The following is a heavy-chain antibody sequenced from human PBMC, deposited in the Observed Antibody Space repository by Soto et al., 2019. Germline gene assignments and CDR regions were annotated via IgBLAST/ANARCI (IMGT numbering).Heavy chain of an antibody. CDR3: VRDGTKTLRDWFDP. J-gene: IGHJ5*02. Sequence: LSLTCPVSGASISGFYWSWIRKSAGKGLEWIGRIYATGTTDYNPSLKSRVMMSVDTSKKQFSLKLRSVTAADTAVYYCVRDGTKTLRDWFDPWGQGISVTVSS. CDR2: IYATGTT. D-gene: IGHD1-1*01. CDR1: GASISGFY. V-gene: IGHV4-4*07.